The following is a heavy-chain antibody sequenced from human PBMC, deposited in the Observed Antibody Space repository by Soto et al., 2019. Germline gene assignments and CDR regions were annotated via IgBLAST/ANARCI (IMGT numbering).Heavy chain of an antibody. Sequence: ASVKVSCKASGGTFSSYAISWVRQAPGQGLEWMGGIIPIFGTANYAQKFQGRVTITADESTSTAYMELSSLRSEDTAVYYCARTGYRIPYFDYWGQGTLVTVSS. CDR2: IIPIFGTA. CDR1: GGTFSSYA. V-gene: IGHV1-69*13. J-gene: IGHJ4*02. D-gene: IGHD3-9*01. CDR3: ARTGYRIPYFDY.